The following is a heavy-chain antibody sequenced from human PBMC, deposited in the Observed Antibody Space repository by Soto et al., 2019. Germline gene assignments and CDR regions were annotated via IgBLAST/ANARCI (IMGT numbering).Heavy chain of an antibody. V-gene: IGHV3-30*18. CDR1: GFTFSSYG. D-gene: IGHD6-19*01. J-gene: IGHJ6*02. CDR2: ISYDGSNK. CDR3: AKDLRRVRSYYYYCMDV. Sequence: QVQLVESGGGVVQPGRSLRLSCAASGFTFSSYGMHWVRQAPGKGLEWVAVISYDGSNKYYADSVKGRFTISRDNSKNKLYLQMNSLRAEDKAVYYCAKDLRRVRSYYYYCMDVWGQGTTVTVSS.